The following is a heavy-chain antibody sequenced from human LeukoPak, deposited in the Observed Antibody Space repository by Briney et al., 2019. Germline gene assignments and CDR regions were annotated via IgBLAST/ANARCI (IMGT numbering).Heavy chain of an antibody. Sequence: PSETLSLTCTVSGGSISSYYWSWIRQPPGKGLEWIGYIYYSGSTNYNPSLKSRVTISVDTSKNQFSLKLSSVTAADTAVYYCARGQLSLRYYYYGMDVWGQGATVTVSS. D-gene: IGHD1-1*01. V-gene: IGHV4-59*01. CDR1: GGSISSYY. CDR2: IYYSGST. CDR3: ARGQLSLRYYYYGMDV. J-gene: IGHJ6*02.